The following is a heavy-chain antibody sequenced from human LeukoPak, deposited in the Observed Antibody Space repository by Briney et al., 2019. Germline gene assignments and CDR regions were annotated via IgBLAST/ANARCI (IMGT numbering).Heavy chain of an antibody. CDR1: EFTFGDYA. CDR3: TRAPYSNYVNLDY. D-gene: IGHD4-11*01. CDR2: IRSKAYGGTT. J-gene: IGHJ4*02. Sequence: GGSLRLSCTASEFTFGDYAMSWVRQAPGKGLEWVGFIRSKAYGGTTEYAASVEGRFTISRDDSKSIPYLQMNSLRTEDTAVYYCTRAPYSNYVNLDYWGQGTLVTVSS. V-gene: IGHV3-49*04.